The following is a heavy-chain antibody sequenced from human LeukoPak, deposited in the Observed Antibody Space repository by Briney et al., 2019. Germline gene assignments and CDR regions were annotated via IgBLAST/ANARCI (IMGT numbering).Heavy chain of an antibody. Sequence: SSETLSLTCAVSGGSISSGGYSWSWIRQPPGKGLEWIGYIYHSGSTYYNPSLKSRVTISVDRSKNQFSLKLSSVTAADTAVYYCARRVRGYSYRTWGQGTLVTVSS. D-gene: IGHD5-18*01. CDR1: GGSISSGGYS. J-gene: IGHJ5*02. CDR3: ARRVRGYSYRT. CDR2: IYHSGST. V-gene: IGHV4-30-2*01.